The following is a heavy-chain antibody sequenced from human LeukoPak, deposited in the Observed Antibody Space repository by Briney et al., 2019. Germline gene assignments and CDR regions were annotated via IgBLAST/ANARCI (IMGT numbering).Heavy chain of an antibody. Sequence: SVKVSCKASGGTFSSYTISWVRQAPGQGLEWMGRINPILGIANYAQKFQGRVTITADKSTSTAYMELSSLRSEDTAVYYCARDLGIAVAGNWFDPWGQGTLVTVSS. CDR1: GGTFSSYT. D-gene: IGHD6-19*01. V-gene: IGHV1-69*04. CDR3: ARDLGIAVAGNWFDP. CDR2: INPILGIA. J-gene: IGHJ5*02.